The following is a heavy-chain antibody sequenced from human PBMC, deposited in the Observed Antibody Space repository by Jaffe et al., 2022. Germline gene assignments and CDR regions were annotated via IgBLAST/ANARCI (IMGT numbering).Heavy chain of an antibody. D-gene: IGHD3-10*01. CDR1: GGSISSYY. J-gene: IGHJ4*02. V-gene: IGHV4-59*01. CDR3: ARGQNCYYGSGSCSERFDY. Sequence: QVQLQESGPGLVKPSETLSLTCTVSGGSISSYYWSWIRQPPGKGLEWIGYIYYSGSTNYNPSLKSRVTISVDTSKNQFSLKLSSVTAADTAVYYCARGQNCYYGSGSCSERFDYWGQGTLVTVSS. CDR2: IYYSGST.